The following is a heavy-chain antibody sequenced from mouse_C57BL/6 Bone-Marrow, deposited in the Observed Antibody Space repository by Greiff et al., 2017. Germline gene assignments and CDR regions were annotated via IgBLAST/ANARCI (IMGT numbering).Heavy chain of an antibody. Sequence: EVQLVESGGGLVQPGGSLKLSCAASGFTFSDYYMYWVRQAPEKRLEWVAYISNGGGSNYYPDTVKGRYTISRDNAKNTLYLQMSRLKSEDTAMYYCARRLGTQPDWYFDVWGTGTTVTVSS. V-gene: IGHV5-12*01. CDR2: ISNGGGSN. J-gene: IGHJ1*03. CDR1: GFTFSDYY. CDR3: ARRLGTQPDWYFDV. D-gene: IGHD3-1*01.